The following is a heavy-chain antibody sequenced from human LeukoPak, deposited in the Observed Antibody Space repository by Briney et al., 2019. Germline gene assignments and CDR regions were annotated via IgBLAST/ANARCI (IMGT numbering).Heavy chain of an antibody. CDR3: ARDGTSTDDY. Sequence: ASVKVSCKASGGTFSSYAISWVRQAPGQGLEWMGGIIPIFGTANYAQKFQGRFTVTTDSSTSTAYMELRNLTFDDTAVYYCARDGTSTDDYWGQGTLVTVSS. J-gene: IGHJ4*02. V-gene: IGHV1-69*05. D-gene: IGHD2-2*01. CDR2: IIPIFGTA. CDR1: GGTFSSYA.